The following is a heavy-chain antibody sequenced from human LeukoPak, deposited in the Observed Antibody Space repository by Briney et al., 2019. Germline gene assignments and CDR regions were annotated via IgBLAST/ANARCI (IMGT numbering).Heavy chain of an antibody. D-gene: IGHD5-18*01. CDR3: ARDKAMARSYYFDY. Sequence: SETLSLTCTVSGYSISSGYYWGWIRQPPGKGLEWIGSIYHSGSTYYNPSLKSRVTISVDTSKNQFSLKLNSVTAADTAVYYCARDKAMARSYYFDYWGQGTLVTVSS. CDR2: IYHSGST. J-gene: IGHJ4*02. CDR1: GYSISSGYY. V-gene: IGHV4-38-2*02.